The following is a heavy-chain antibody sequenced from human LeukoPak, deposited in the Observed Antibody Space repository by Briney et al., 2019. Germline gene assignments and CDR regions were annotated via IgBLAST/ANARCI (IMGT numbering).Heavy chain of an antibody. D-gene: IGHD2-2*01. V-gene: IGHV5-51*01. CDR3: ARHPLVAADPGWFDP. CDR2: IYPGDSDT. Sequence: ESLKISCKGSGYSFTSYWISWVRQMPGKGLEWMGIIYPGDSDTRYSPSFQGQVTHSPHNSISTAYLQWSSLKASDTAMYYCARHPLVAADPGWFDPWGQGTLVTVSS. CDR1: GYSFTSYW. J-gene: IGHJ5*02.